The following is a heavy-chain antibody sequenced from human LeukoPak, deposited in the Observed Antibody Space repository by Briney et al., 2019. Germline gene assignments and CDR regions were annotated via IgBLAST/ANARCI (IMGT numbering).Heavy chain of an antibody. CDR3: ARGQPSPYYYGMDV. CDR1: GGTFSSYA. CDR2: IIPILGIA. V-gene: IGHV1-69*04. J-gene: IGHJ6*02. Sequence: ASVKVSCKASGGTFSSYAISWVRQAPGQGLKWMGRIIPILGIANYAQKFQGRVTITADKSTSTAYMELSSLRSEDTAVYYCARGQPSPYYYGMDVWGQGTTVTVSS.